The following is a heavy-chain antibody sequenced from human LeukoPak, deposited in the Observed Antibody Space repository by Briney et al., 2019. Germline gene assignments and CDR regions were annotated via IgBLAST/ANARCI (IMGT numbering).Heavy chain of an antibody. J-gene: IGHJ4*02. Sequence: SETLSLTCTVSGYSISSGYYWGWIRQPPGKGLEGVGRIYHSGSTYYNPSLKSRVTISVDTSKNQFSLKLSSVTAADTAVYYCARLGYCSGGSCYVTVDYWGQGTLVTVSS. CDR2: IYHSGST. CDR1: GYSISSGYY. D-gene: IGHD2-15*01. CDR3: ARLGYCSGGSCYVTVDY. V-gene: IGHV4-38-2*02.